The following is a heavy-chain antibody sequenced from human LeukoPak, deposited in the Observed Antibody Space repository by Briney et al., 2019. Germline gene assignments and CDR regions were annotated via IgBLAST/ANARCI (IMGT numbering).Heavy chain of an antibody. V-gene: IGHV4-59*01. CDR1: GGSISSYY. CDR2: IYYSGST. J-gene: IGHJ3*02. D-gene: IGHD2/OR15-2a*01. CDR3: ARKTSTKIAENAFDI. Sequence: PSETLSLTCTVSGGSISSYYWSWIRQPPGKGLEWIGYIYYSGSTNYNPSLKSRVTISVDTSKNQFSLKLSSVTAADTAVYYCARKTSTKIAENAFDIWGQGTMVTVSS.